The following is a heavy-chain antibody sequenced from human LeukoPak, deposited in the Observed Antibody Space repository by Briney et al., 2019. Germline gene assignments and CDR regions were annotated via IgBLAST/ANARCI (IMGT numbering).Heavy chain of an antibody. D-gene: IGHD5-24*01. J-gene: IGHJ3*02. CDR1: GITFSNSA. V-gene: IGHV3-23*01. Sequence: GGSLRLSCVPSGITFSNSALSWVRQAPGKGLEWVSTITKSGDQTHYADSVRGLLTISRDIFKNTLYLQMNSLRAEDTAVYHCVKSAGKDGYRDVFDIWGQGTVVTVSS. CDR3: VKSAGKDGYRDVFDI. CDR2: ITKSGDQT.